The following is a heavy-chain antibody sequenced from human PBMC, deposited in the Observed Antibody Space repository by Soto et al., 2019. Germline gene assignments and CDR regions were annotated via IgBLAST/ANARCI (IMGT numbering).Heavy chain of an antibody. CDR3: VKGGASYTSCWYAN. Sequence: VELLESGGGLVQPGGSLTLSCTASGSSFSNYAMHWVRQAPGKGLEWVSTIKDSGDDTYYLASVRGRFIISRDYSRNTLYLQMTSLRAEDTALYHCVKGGASYTSCWYANWGQGILVTVSS. CDR1: GSSFSNYA. CDR2: IKDSGDDT. J-gene: IGHJ4*02. D-gene: IGHD6-13*01. V-gene: IGHV3-23*01.